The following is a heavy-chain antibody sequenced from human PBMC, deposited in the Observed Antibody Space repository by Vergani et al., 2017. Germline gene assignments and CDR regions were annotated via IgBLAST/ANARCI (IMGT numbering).Heavy chain of an antibody. V-gene: IGHV5-51*01. CDR1: GYSFTSYW. D-gene: IGHD4-17*01. CDR2: IYPGDSDA. CDR3: ARQGGVWDGDYAHWYFNL. Sequence: EVQLVQSGAEVKKPGESLKISCKGSGYSFTSYWIGWVRQLPGKRLEWLGIIYPGDSDARYSPSFQGQVTISADKSISTAYLQWSSLKASDTAMYYCARQGGVWDGDYAHWYFNLWGRGTLVTVSS. J-gene: IGHJ2*01.